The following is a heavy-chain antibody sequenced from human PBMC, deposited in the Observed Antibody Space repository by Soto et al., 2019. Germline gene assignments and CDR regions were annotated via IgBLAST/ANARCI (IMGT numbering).Heavy chain of an antibody. CDR2: IYYSGST. D-gene: IGHD1-1*01. CDR1: GGSISSYY. V-gene: IGHV4-59*01. CDR3: ARENWNDEIGFDP. J-gene: IGHJ5*02. Sequence: SETLSLTCTVSGGSISSYYWSWIRQPPGKGLEWIGYIYYSGSTNYNPSLKSRVTISVDTSKNQFSLKLSSVTAADTAVYYCARENWNDEIGFDPWGQGTLVTVSS.